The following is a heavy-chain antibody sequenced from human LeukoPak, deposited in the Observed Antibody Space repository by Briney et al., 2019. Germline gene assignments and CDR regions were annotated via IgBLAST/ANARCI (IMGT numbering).Heavy chain of an antibody. J-gene: IGHJ4*02. CDR3: ARDRGYSTFDY. CDR2: IKEDGSEI. CDR1: AFTFSNYW. Sequence: GGSLRLSCAASAFTFSNYWMSWVRQAPGKGLEWVANIKEDGSEINYVDSVKGRFTITRDNAKNSLYLQMNSLRVDDTAVYYCARDRGYSTFDYWGQGTLVTVSS. V-gene: IGHV3-7*01. D-gene: IGHD4-23*01.